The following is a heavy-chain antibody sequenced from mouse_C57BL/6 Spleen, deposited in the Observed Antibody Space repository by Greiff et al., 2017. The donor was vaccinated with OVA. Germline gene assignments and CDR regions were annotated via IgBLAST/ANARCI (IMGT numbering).Heavy chain of an antibody. CDR2: ISNLAYSI. CDR3: ARQGYYYGSSYRAMDY. CDR1: GFTFSDYG. J-gene: IGHJ4*01. Sequence: VKLVESGGGLVQPGGSLKLSCAASGFTFSDYGMAWVRQAPRKGPEWVAFISNLAYSIYYADTVTGRFTISRENAKNTLYLEMSSLRSEDTAMYYCARQGYYYGSSYRAMDYWGQGTSVTVSS. V-gene: IGHV5-15*04. D-gene: IGHD1-1*01.